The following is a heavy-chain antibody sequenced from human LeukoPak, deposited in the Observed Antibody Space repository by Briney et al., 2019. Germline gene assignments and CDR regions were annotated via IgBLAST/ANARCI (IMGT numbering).Heavy chain of an antibody. CDR2: ISSSSSTI. CDR3: ARDSPHVDTAMAESC. Sequence: GGSLSLSCAASGFTFSSYSMNWVRQAPGKGLEWVSYISSSSSTIYYADSVKGRFTISRDNAKNSLYLQMNSLRAEDTAVYYCARDSPHVDTAMAESCWGQGTLVTVSS. CDR1: GFTFSSYS. J-gene: IGHJ4*02. V-gene: IGHV3-48*01. D-gene: IGHD5-18*01.